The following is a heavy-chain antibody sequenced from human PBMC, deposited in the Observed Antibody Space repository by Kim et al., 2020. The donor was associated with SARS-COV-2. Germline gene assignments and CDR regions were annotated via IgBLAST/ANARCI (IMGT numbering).Heavy chain of an antibody. D-gene: IGHD1-26*01. J-gene: IGHJ5*02. V-gene: IGHV4-4*02. CDR3: ARLDYDSGGYYWFDP. Sequence: SETLSLTCGVSGGSISSGTWWSWVRQPPGKGLEWIGEISHSGNTNYNPSLRSRVTISVDKSKNQFSLSLNSVTAAATAVYYCARLDYDSGGYYWFDPWGQGTLAT. CDR2: ISHSGNT. CDR1: GGSISSGTW.